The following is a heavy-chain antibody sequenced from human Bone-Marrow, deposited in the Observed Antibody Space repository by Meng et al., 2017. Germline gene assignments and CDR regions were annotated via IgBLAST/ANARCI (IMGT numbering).Heavy chain of an antibody. CDR1: GFTFSGSA. J-gene: IGHJ4*02. Sequence: EVQLVESGGGLVQPGGSLKLSCAASGFTFSGSAMHWVRQASGKGLEWVGRIRSKANSYATAYAASVKGRFTISRDDSKNTAYLQMNSLRVEDTAVYYCARAAGNSVGDYWGQGTLVTVSS. V-gene: IGHV3-73*01. CDR2: IRSKANSYAT. CDR3: ARAAGNSVGDY. D-gene: IGHD2-15*01.